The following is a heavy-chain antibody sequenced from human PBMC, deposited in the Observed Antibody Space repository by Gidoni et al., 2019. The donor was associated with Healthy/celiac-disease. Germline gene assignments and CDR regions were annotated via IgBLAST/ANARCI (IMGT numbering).Heavy chain of an antibody. J-gene: IGHJ5*02. D-gene: IGHD3-3*01. CDR1: GGSISSSSYY. Sequence: QLQLQESGPGLVKPSETLSLTCTVSGGSISSSSYYWGWIRQPPGKGLEWIGSIYYSGSTYYNPSLKSRVTISVDTSKNQFSLKLSSVTAADTAVYYCARLVSPYDFWSGYFQFDPWGQGTLVTVSS. CDR3: ARLVSPYDFWSGYFQFDP. CDR2: IYYSGST. V-gene: IGHV4-39*01.